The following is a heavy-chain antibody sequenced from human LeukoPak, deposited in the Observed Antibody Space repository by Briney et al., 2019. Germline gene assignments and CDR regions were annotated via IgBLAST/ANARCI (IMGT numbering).Heavy chain of an antibody. D-gene: IGHD4-17*01. CDR2: IIPIFGAP. CDR3: TREGAYGAHGFDY. V-gene: IGHV1-69*13. Sequence: ASVKVSCKASGGTFSSYAISWVRQAPGQGLEWMGGIIPIFGAPNYAQKFQGRVTITADESTSTAYMELSSLRSEDTAVYYCTREGAYGAHGFDYWGQGTLITVSS. J-gene: IGHJ4*02. CDR1: GGTFSSYA.